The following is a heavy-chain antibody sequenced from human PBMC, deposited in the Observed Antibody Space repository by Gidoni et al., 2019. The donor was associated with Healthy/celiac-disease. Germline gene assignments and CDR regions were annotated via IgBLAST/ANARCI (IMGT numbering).Heavy chain of an antibody. Sequence: QVQLVESGGGVVQPGRSLSLSCAASGFTFSSYAMHRVRQAPGKGLEWVAVISYDGSNKYYADSVKGRFTISRDNSKNTLYLQMNSLRAEDTAVYYCARDPGMAEDGEWDWEPPEYYYYGMDVWGQGTTVTVSS. CDR1: GFTFSSYA. CDR3: ARDPGMAEDGEWDWEPPEYYYYGMDV. J-gene: IGHJ6*02. V-gene: IGHV3-30-3*01. D-gene: IGHD1-26*01. CDR2: ISYDGSNK.